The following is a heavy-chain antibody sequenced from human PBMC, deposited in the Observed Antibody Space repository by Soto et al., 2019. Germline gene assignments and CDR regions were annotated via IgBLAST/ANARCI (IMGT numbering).Heavy chain of an antibody. CDR2: ISSSSSYI. J-gene: IGHJ5*02. Sequence: EVQLVESGGGLVKPGGSLRLSCAASGFTFSSYSMNWVRQAPGKGLEWVSSISSSSSYIYYADSVKGRFTISRDNAKNAQYLQMNSLRAEDTAVYYCARGYSGYDYGTWGQGTLVTVSS. CDR1: GFTFSSYS. CDR3: ARGYSGYDYGT. V-gene: IGHV3-21*01. D-gene: IGHD5-12*01.